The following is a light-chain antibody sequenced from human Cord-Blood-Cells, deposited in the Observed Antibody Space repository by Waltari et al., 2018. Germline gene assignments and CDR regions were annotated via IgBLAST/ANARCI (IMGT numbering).Light chain of an antibody. V-gene: IGKV1-13*02. CDR1: QGISSA. CDR3: QQFNSYPQT. J-gene: IGKJ1*01. Sequence: ALQLTPSPSSLSASVGDRVTITCRASQGISSALAWYQQKPGKAPKLLIYDASSLESGVPSRFSGSGSGTDFTLTISSLQPEDFATYYCQQFNSYPQTFGQGTKVEIK. CDR2: DAS.